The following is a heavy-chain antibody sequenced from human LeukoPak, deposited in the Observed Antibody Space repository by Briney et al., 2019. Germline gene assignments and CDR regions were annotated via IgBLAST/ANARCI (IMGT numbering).Heavy chain of an antibody. CDR2: IYTSGST. D-gene: IGHD2-15*01. Sequence: PSETLSLTCTVSGGSISSGSYYWSWIRQPAGKGLEWIGRIYTSGSTNYNPSLKSRVTISVDTSKNQFSLKLSSVTAADTAVYYCARGDIVVVVAATHDSGSDAFDIWGQGTMVTVSS. CDR3: ARGDIVVVVAATHDSGSDAFDI. V-gene: IGHV4-61*02. CDR1: GGSISSGSYY. J-gene: IGHJ3*02.